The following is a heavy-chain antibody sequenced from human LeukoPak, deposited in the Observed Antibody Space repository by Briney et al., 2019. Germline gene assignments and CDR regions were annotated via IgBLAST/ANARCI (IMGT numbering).Heavy chain of an antibody. V-gene: IGHV4-34*01. CDR3: ARGEVCSSTSCPLSFDY. CDR2: INHSGST. D-gene: IGHD2-2*01. J-gene: IGHJ4*02. CDR1: GGSFSGYH. Sequence: SETLSLTRAVYGGSFSGYHWSWIRQPPGKGLEWIGEINHSGSTNSNPSLKSRVTISVDTSKNQFSLKLSSVTAADTAVYYCARGEVCSSTSCPLSFDYWGRGTLVTVSS.